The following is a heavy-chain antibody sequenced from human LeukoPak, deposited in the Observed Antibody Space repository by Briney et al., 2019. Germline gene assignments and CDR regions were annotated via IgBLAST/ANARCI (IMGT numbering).Heavy chain of an antibody. Sequence: GGSLRLSCAASGFPFSGDWMTWVRRAPGKGLEWVSVLYSGGDTYYTDSVKGRFTISRDNSKNTLYLQMNSLRVEDTAVYYCARARGSGWLDFDCWGQGTLVTVSS. CDR3: ARARGSGWLDFDC. CDR1: GFPFSGDW. D-gene: IGHD6-19*01. CDR2: LYSGGDT. V-gene: IGHV3-53*01. J-gene: IGHJ4*02.